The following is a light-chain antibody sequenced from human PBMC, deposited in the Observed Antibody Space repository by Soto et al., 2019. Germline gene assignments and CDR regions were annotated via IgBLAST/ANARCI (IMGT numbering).Light chain of an antibody. J-gene: IGKJ1*01. CDR1: QVIRND. CDR3: LQHKNFPWT. Sequence: DIQMTQSPSSLSASVGDKVTIACRASQVIRNDLVWYQQQPGKAPKRLIYAASSLESEVTSRFSASGSGTEFTLTISSLQPEDFATYYWLQHKNFPWTFGQGTKVDIK. V-gene: IGKV1-17*01. CDR2: AAS.